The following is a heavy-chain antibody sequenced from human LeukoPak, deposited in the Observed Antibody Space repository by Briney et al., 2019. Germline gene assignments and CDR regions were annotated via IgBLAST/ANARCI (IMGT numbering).Heavy chain of an antibody. Sequence: SQTLSLTCTVSGXSISSGDYYWSWIRQPPGKGLEWIGYIYYSGSTYYNPSLKSRVTISVDTSKNQFSLKLSSVTAADTAVYYCARAIVGATNFDYWGQGTLVTVSS. D-gene: IGHD1-26*01. CDR1: GXSISSGDYY. J-gene: IGHJ4*02. CDR3: ARAIVGATNFDY. V-gene: IGHV4-30-4*01. CDR2: IYYSGST.